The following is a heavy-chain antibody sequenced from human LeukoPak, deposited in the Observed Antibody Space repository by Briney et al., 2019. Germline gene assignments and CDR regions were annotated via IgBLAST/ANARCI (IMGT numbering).Heavy chain of an antibody. CDR1: GGSISSYY. J-gene: IGHJ3*02. CDR2: IYTSGST. CDR3: ARELGYCSSTSCYVSFDI. D-gene: IGHD2-2*01. Sequence: SETLSLTCTVSGGSISSYYWSWIWQPAGKGLEWIGRIYTSGSTNYNPSLKSRVTMSVDTSKNQFSLKLSSVTAADTAVYYCARELGYCSSTSCYVSFDIWGQGTMVTVSS. V-gene: IGHV4-4*07.